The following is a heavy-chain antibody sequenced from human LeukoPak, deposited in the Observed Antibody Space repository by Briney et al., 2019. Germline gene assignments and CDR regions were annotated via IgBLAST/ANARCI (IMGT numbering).Heavy chain of an antibody. CDR3: ARGTTDAFDI. V-gene: IGHV4-38-2*01. CDR1: GYSISSGYY. CDR2: IYHSGST. J-gene: IGHJ3*02. D-gene: IGHD1-1*01. Sequence: SETPSLTCAVAGYSISSGYYWGWIRQPPGKGLEWIGSIYHSGSTYYNPSLKSRVTISVDTSKNQFSLKLSSVTAADTAVYYCARGTTDAFDIWGQGTMVTVSS.